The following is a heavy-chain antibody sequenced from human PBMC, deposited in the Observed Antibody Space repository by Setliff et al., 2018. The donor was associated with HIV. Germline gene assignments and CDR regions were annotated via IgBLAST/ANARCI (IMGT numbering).Heavy chain of an antibody. Sequence: NPSETLSLTCTVSGGSISDTYYTWVRQPPGKGLEWIGEINHRGSINYNPSLKSRVVMSKDASRSQFSLRLSSVTAADTAVYYCAREYDSSGYGANFDYWGQGTLVTVSS. CDR3: AREYDSSGYGANFDY. CDR1: GGSISDTY. CDR2: INHRGSI. J-gene: IGHJ4*02. D-gene: IGHD3-22*01. V-gene: IGHV4-34*01.